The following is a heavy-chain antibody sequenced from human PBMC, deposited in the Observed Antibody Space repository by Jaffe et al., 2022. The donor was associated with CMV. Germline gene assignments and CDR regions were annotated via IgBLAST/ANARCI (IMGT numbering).Heavy chain of an antibody. D-gene: IGHD3-22*01. CDR3: AASGDSSGYYSLDY. V-gene: IGHV1-58*01. Sequence: QMQLVQSGPEVKKPGTSVKVSCKASGFTFTSSAVQWVRQARGQRLEWIGWIVVGSGNTNYAQKFQERVTITRDMSTSTAYMELSSLRSEDTAVYYCAASGDSSGYYSLDYWGQGTLVTVSS. CDR1: GFTFTSSA. J-gene: IGHJ4*02. CDR2: IVVGSGNT.